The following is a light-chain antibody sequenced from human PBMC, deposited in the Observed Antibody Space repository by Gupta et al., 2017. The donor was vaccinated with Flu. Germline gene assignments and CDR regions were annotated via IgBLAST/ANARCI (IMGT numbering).Light chain of an antibody. CDR2: LNSDGSH. CDR3: QTWGTGIGV. CDR1: SGHSTYA. J-gene: IGLJ3*02. V-gene: IGLV4-69*01. Sequence: QVVLTQSPSASASLGASVKLTCTLSSGHSTYAIAWHQQQPEKGPRYLMNLNSDGSHSKGDGIPDRCSGSSSGAERYLTISSLQSEDEADYYCQTWGTGIGVFGGGTKLTVL.